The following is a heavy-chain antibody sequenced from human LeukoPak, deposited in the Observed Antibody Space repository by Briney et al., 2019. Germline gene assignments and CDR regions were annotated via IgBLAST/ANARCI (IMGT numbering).Heavy chain of an antibody. V-gene: IGHV3-74*01. D-gene: IGHD4-17*01. CDR3: VRIATVTTPDY. Sequence: GGSLRLSCAASGYTFSSYWMHWVRQPLGKGLVWVSRINPDGTTTNYADSVKGRFTISRDNAKNPLYLQMNSLTVEDTALYYCVRIATVTTPDYWGQGTLVTVSS. J-gene: IGHJ4*02. CDR1: GYTFSSYW. CDR2: INPDGTTT.